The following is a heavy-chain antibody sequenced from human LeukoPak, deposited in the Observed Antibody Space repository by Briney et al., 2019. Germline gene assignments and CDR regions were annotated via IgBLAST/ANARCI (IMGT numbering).Heavy chain of an antibody. Sequence: SVKVSCKASGGTFRSYAISWVRQAPGQGLEWMGRIIPIFGTANYAQKFQGRVTITTDESTSTAYMELSSLRSEDTAVYYCARDGVVVVPAAPYNWFDPWGQGTLVTVSS. CDR3: ARDGVVVVPAAPYNWFDP. V-gene: IGHV1-69*05. CDR2: IIPIFGTA. J-gene: IGHJ5*02. D-gene: IGHD2-2*01. CDR1: GGTFRSYA.